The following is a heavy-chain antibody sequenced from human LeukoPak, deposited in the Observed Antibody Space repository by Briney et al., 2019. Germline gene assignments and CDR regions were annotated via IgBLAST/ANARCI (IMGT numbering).Heavy chain of an antibody. CDR2: IYHSGST. CDR1: GYSISSGYY. D-gene: IGHD5-18*01. J-gene: IGHJ4*02. CDR3: ARALRGYSYGTDY. Sequence: HPSETLPLACTVSGYSISSGYYWGWIRQPPGKGLEWIGSIYHSGSTYYNPSLKSRVTISVDTSKNQFSLKLSSVTAADTAVYYCARALRGYSYGTDYWGQGTLVTVSS. V-gene: IGHV4-38-2*02.